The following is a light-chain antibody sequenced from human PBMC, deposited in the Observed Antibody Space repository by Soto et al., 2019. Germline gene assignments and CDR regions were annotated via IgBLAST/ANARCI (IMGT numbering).Light chain of an antibody. CDR2: MGS. CDR1: QSLLHSHGYTY. V-gene: IGKV2-28*01. CDR3: MQALQIPLT. Sequence: DIVMTQSPVSLPVTPGEPASISCRSSQSLLHSHGYTYLDWYLQKPGQSPQLLIYMGSTRASGVPDRFSGSGSDTDFTLKISRVEAEDVGAYYCMQALQIPLTFGGGTKVEIK. J-gene: IGKJ4*01.